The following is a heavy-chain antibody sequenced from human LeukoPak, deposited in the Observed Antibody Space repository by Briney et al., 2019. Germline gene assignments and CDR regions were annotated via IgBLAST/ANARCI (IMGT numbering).Heavy chain of an antibody. Sequence: GESLRLSCVASGLSISGQWMNWVRQAPGQGLGWVANIKHDGSGEHYVDSVKGRFTISRDDGRNSVSLQMNSVRAEDTAVYYCGYTNNFYHWGQGTLVVVSS. D-gene: IGHD3-16*02. J-gene: IGHJ4*02. CDR2: IKHDGSGE. V-gene: IGHV3-7*01. CDR3: GYTNNFYH. CDR1: GLSISGQW.